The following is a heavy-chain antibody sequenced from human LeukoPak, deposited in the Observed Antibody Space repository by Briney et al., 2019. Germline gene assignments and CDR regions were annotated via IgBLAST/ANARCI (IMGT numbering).Heavy chain of an antibody. CDR2: INWSGGST. Sequence: GGSLRLSCTASGFAFDEHGMSWVRQVPGKGLEWVSGINWSGGSTGYADPLRGRFPISRDNAKNSLYLQMDSLRAEDTALYYCARAPITSPFYFDYWGQGTLVTVSS. D-gene: IGHD2-2*01. CDR1: GFAFDEHG. V-gene: IGHV3-20*04. J-gene: IGHJ4*02. CDR3: ARAPITSPFYFDY.